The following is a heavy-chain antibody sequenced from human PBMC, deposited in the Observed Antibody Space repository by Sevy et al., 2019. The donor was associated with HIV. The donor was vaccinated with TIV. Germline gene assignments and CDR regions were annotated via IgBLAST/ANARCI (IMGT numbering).Heavy chain of an antibody. CDR1: GFTFSSYA. CDR2: ISYDGSNK. J-gene: IGHJ4*02. Sequence: GGSLRLSCAASGFTFSSYAMHWVRQAPGKGLEWVAVISYDGSNKYYADSVKGRLTISRDNSKNTLYLQMNSLRAEDTAVYYCARVDYYDSSGYYYAGGFDYWGQGTLVTVSS. V-gene: IGHV3-30-3*01. D-gene: IGHD3-22*01. CDR3: ARVDYYDSSGYYYAGGFDY.